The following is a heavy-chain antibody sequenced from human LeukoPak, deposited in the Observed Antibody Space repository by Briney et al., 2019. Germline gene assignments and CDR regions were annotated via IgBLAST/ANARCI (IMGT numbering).Heavy chain of an antibody. Sequence: PGGSLRLSCAASGFTFSSYEMNWVRQAPGKGLEWVSYISSSGSTICYADSVKGRFTISRDNAKNSLYLQMNSLRAEDTAVYYCARADDYLSYFDYWGQGTLVTVPS. D-gene: IGHD4-11*01. J-gene: IGHJ4*02. CDR1: GFTFSSYE. CDR2: ISSSGSTI. CDR3: ARADDYLSYFDY. V-gene: IGHV3-48*03.